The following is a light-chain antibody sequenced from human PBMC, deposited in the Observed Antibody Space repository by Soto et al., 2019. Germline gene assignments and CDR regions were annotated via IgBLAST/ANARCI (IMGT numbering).Light chain of an antibody. CDR2: DTS. Sequence: ETVLTQSPGTLSLSPCERATVSSSASQSVGGSSLAWYQQRPGQAPRLLIYDTSKRATGIPDRFSGSGSGTDFTLTISRLEPEDFAVYYCQQYQNSPRTFGQGTKVDIK. V-gene: IGKV3-20*01. CDR3: QQYQNSPRT. CDR1: QSVGGSS. J-gene: IGKJ1*01.